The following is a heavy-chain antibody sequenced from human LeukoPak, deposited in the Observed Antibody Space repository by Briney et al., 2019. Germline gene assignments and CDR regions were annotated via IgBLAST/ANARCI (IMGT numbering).Heavy chain of an antibody. CDR1: GFTFSGYG. Sequence: AGGSLRLSCAASGFTFSGYGMHWVRQAPGKGLEWVAFIRYDGSNKYYADSVKGRFTISRDNSKNTLYLQMNSLRAEDTAVYYCAKVGGKIVGATRNAFDIWGQGTMVTVSS. CDR3: AKVGGKIVGATRNAFDI. V-gene: IGHV3-30*02. CDR2: IRYDGSNK. J-gene: IGHJ3*02. D-gene: IGHD1-26*01.